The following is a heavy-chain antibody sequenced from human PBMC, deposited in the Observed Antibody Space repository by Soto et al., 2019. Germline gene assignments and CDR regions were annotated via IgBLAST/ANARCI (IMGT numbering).Heavy chain of an antibody. V-gene: IGHV4-38-2*02. CDR1: GYSISSGSY. Sequence: SETLSXXCTVSGYSISSGSYWXWIRXPPGKGPERIASIYHGGTTFYNPSLKSRITISVDTSNNPFSLKLTSVTAADTAVYYCARVHVMVVAGSTFDYWGHGTLVTVSS. J-gene: IGHJ4*01. CDR2: IYHGGTT. D-gene: IGHD6-19*01. CDR3: ARVHVMVVAGSTFDY.